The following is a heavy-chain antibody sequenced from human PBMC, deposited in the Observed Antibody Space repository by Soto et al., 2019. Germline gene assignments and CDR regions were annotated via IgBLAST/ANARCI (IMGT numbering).Heavy chain of an antibody. CDR2: ISGSGDST. Sequence: PGGSLRLSFAASGSTFSSYAMSWVRQAPGKGMEWVSVISGSGDSTYYAASVKGRFTISRDNSKNTLYLQMNSLRAEDTAVYYCARELGYCSGGNCYMEGAFDIWGQGTMVTVSS. CDR3: ARELGYCSGGNCYMEGAFDI. CDR1: GSTFSSYA. V-gene: IGHV3-23*01. D-gene: IGHD2-15*01. J-gene: IGHJ3*02.